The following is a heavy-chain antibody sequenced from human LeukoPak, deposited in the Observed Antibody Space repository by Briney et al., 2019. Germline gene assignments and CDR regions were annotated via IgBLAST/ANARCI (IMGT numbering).Heavy chain of an antibody. CDR1: GGTFSGYY. CDR2: INHSGST. CDR3: ASTQSDWLTIGAFDI. Sequence: PSETLSLTCAVYGGTFSGYYWSWIRQPPGKGLEWIGEINHSGSTNYNPSLKSRVTISVDTSKNQFSLKLSSVTAADTAVYYCASTQSDWLTIGAFDIWGQGTMVTVSS. D-gene: IGHD3-9*01. J-gene: IGHJ3*02. V-gene: IGHV4-34*01.